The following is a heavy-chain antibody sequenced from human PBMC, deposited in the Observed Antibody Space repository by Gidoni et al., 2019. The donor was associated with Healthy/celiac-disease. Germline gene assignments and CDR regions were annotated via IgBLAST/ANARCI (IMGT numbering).Heavy chain of an antibody. CDR2: ISYDGSNN. D-gene: IGHD4-4*01. J-gene: IGHJ6*02. V-gene: IGHV3-30*18. Sequence: QVQLVESGGGVVQPGRSRRLSCAASGCTVSSDGMHWVRQAPGKGLEWVAVISYDGSNNYYADSVKGRFTISRDNSTNTLYLQMNSLRAEDTAVYYCAKDQHSNYLEKNYGMDVWGQGTTVTVSS. CDR1: GCTVSSDG. CDR3: AKDQHSNYLEKNYGMDV.